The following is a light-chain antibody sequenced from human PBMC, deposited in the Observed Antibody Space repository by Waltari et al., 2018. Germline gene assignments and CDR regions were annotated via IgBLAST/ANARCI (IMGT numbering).Light chain of an antibody. V-gene: IGKV1-27*01. Sequence: DIQMTQSPSSLSASVGDRVTIPCRASQGISNYLAWYQQKPGKVPKLLIYAASTLQSGVPSRFSGSGSGTDFTLTISSLQPEDVATYYCQKYNSALGTFGQGTKVEIK. CDR1: QGISNY. CDR2: AAS. CDR3: QKYNSALGT. J-gene: IGKJ1*01.